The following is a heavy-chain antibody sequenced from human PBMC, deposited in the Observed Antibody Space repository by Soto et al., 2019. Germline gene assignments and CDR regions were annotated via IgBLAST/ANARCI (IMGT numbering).Heavy chain of an antibody. V-gene: IGHV4-30-4*01. D-gene: IGHD3-10*01. J-gene: IGHJ4*02. CDR3: AREVRFGGFDY. CDR2: IYYSGST. Sequence: SETLSLTCTVSGGSISSGDYYWSWIRQPPGKGLEWIGYIYYSGSTYYNPSLKSRVTISVDTSKNQFSLKLSSVTAADTAVYYCAREVRFGGFDYWGQGTLVTAPQ. CDR1: GGSISSGDYY.